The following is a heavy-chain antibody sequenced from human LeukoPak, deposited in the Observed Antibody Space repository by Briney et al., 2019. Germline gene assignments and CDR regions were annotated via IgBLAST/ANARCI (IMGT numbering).Heavy chain of an antibody. Sequence: GGSLRLSCAASGFTFINAWMAWVRQAPGKGLEWVGRIKAKAHGGTIEYAAPVKGRFTISRDDSKNTLYLQMNSLRAEDTAVYYCAKLGYSSGSYILKNEFLQHWGQGTLVAVSS. CDR3: AKLGYSSGSYILKNEFLQH. D-gene: IGHD6-19*01. V-gene: IGHV3-15*01. J-gene: IGHJ1*01. CDR2: IKAKAHGGTI. CDR1: GFTFINAW.